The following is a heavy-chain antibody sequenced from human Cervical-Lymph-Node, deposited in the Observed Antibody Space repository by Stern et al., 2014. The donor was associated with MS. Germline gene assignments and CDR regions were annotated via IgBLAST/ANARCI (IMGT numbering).Heavy chain of an antibody. Sequence: QLQLQESGPGLVKPSETLSLTCAVSGDSISSYTHYWAWIRQPPGKGLEWIGSVYYSGATYYKPSLKSPVTIPVDTSKNHFSLGLNSVTAADTAVYYCAKHACTGAACPFDLWGQGTLVTVSS. D-gene: IGHD2-8*02. CDR3: AKHACTGAACPFDL. CDR2: VYYSGAT. V-gene: IGHV4-39*01. CDR1: GDSISSYTHY. J-gene: IGHJ4*02.